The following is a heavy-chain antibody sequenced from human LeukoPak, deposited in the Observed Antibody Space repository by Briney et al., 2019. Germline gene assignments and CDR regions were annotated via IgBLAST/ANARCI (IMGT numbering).Heavy chain of an antibody. D-gene: IGHD4-17*01. CDR1: GFTVSSNY. CDR2: LYSGGRT. CDR3: ARGHETTVTSYYGTDV. Sequence: GGSLRLSCAASGFTVSSNYMSWVRQAPGKGLEWVSALYSGGRTYSADSVKGRFTISRDNSKNTLFLQMDSLRAEDTAVYYCARGHETTVTSYYGTDVWGQGTTVTVSS. V-gene: IGHV3-66*01. J-gene: IGHJ6*02.